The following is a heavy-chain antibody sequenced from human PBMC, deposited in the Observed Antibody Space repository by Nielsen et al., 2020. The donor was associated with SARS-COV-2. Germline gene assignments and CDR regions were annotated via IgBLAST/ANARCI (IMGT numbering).Heavy chain of an antibody. CDR3: AKGNSRLSWFGELALYYYYYGMDV. D-gene: IGHD3-10*01. J-gene: IGHJ6*02. CDR2: ISYDGNNK. CDR1: GFNFSTYW. Sequence: GESLKISCAASGFNFSTYWMSWVRQAPGKGLEWVAVISYDGNNKYYADSVKGRFTISRDNSKNTLYLEMNSLRVEDTALYYCAKGNSRLSWFGELALYYYYYGMDVWGQGTTVTVSS. V-gene: IGHV3-30*18.